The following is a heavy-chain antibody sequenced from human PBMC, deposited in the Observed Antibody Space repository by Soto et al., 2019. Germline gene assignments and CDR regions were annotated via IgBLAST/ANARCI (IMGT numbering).Heavy chain of an antibody. D-gene: IGHD3-16*01. CDR2: ISYDGSNK. CDR3: AKDRGRNYYYYYGMDV. V-gene: IGHV3-30*18. CDR1: GFTFSSYG. Sequence: QVQLVESGGGVVQPGRSLRLSCAASGFTFSSYGMHWVRQAPGKGLEWVAVISYDGSNKYYADSVKGRFTISRDNSKNTLYLQMNSLRVEDTAVYYCAKDRGRNYYYYYGMDVWGQGTTVTVSS. J-gene: IGHJ6*02.